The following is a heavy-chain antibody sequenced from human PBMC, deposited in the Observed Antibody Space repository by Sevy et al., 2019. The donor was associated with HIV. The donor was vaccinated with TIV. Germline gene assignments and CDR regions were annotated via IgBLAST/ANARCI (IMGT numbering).Heavy chain of an antibody. CDR2: ISGSGGST. CDR3: AKDPPYYYDSSGYYPPDY. J-gene: IGHJ4*02. V-gene: IGHV3-23*01. D-gene: IGHD3-22*01. Sequence: GGSLRLSCAASGFTFSSYAMSWVRQAPGKGLEWVSAISGSGGSTYYAASVKGRFTISRDNSKNTLYLQMNSLRAEDTAVYYCAKDPPYYYDSSGYYPPDYWGQGTLVTVSS. CDR1: GFTFSSYA.